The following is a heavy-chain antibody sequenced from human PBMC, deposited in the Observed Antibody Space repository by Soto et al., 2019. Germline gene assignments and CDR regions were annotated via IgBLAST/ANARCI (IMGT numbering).Heavy chain of an antibody. V-gene: IGHV4-34*01. CDR1: GGSFSGYY. J-gene: IGHJ6*02. CDR2: INHSGST. Sequence: SETLSLTCAVYGGSFSGYYWGWIRQPPGKGLEWIGEINHSGSTNYNPSLKSRVTISVDTSKNQFSLKLSSVTAADTAVYYCARGGNYDFWSGYYTSYYYYYGMDVWGQGTTVTVSS. D-gene: IGHD3-3*01. CDR3: ARGGNYDFWSGYYTSYYYYYGMDV.